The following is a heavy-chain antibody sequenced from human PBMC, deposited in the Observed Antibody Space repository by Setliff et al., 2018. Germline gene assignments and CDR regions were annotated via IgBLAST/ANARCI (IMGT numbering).Heavy chain of an antibody. J-gene: IGHJ4*02. Sequence: VASVKVSCKASGGTFSSYGISWVRQAPGQGLEWMGGIIPIFGTANYAQKFQGRVTMTRNTSISTAYMDLSSLRFEDTAVYYCARAQSWSGGPYYFDNWGQGTLVTVAS. CDR1: GGTFSSYG. V-gene: IGHV1-69*05. CDR2: IIPIFGTA. D-gene: IGHD3-3*01. CDR3: ARAQSWSGGPYYFDN.